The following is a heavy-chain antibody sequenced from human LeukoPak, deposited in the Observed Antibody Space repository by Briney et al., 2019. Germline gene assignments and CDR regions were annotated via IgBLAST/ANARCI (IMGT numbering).Heavy chain of an antibody. CDR3: ARDGPGLMATNVYS. CDR2: TTNSGSPR. Sequence: PGGSLRLSCAASGFTFSDYYMSWIRQAPGQGLEWVSYTTNSGSPRYYADSVKGRFTISRDNAKNSLYLQMNSLRAEDTAVYYCARDGPGLMATNVYSWGQGTMVTVSS. J-gene: IGHJ3*02. D-gene: IGHD5-24*01. CDR1: GFTFSDYY. V-gene: IGHV3-11*04.